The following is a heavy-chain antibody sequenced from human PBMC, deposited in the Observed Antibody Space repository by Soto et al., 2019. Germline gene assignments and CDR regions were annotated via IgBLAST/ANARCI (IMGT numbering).Heavy chain of an antibody. CDR1: GGSISSGGYS. V-gene: IGHV4-30-2*01. D-gene: IGHD1-26*01. CDR3: ASTFKLALSGQFDP. J-gene: IGHJ5*02. Sequence: SETLSLTCAVSGGSISSGGYSWSWIRQPPGKGLEWIGYIYHSGSTYYNPSLKSRVTISVDRSKHQFSLKLSSVTAADTAVYCCASTFKLALSGQFDPWGRGTLVTVSS. CDR2: IYHSGST.